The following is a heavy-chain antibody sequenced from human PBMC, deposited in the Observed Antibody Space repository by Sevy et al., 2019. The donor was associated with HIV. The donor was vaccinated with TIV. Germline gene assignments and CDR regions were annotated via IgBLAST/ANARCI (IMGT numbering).Heavy chain of an antibody. Sequence: GGSLRLSCAASGFTFSDYEMNWVRQVPGKGLEWVSYISDSGRTVYYADSVRGRFTISRDNTQKSLHLQMNSLRAEDTAVYYCVRDKVKGYHSDDAFDIWGQGTTVTVSS. V-gene: IGHV3-48*03. CDR1: GFTFSDYE. CDR2: ISDSGRTV. D-gene: IGHD3-22*01. CDR3: VRDKVKGYHSDDAFDI. J-gene: IGHJ3*02.